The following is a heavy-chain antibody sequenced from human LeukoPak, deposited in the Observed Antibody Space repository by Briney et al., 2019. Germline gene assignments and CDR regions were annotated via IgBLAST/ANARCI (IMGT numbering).Heavy chain of an antibody. Sequence: SETLSLTCTVSGGSISSYYWSWIRQPAGKGLEWIGCIYTSGSTNYNPSLKSRVTMSVDTSKNQFSLKLSSVTAADTAVYYCARARYGSGSYHFMDVWGKGTTVTISS. CDR3: ARARYGSGSYHFMDV. J-gene: IGHJ6*03. CDR1: GGSISSYY. D-gene: IGHD3-10*01. V-gene: IGHV4-4*07. CDR2: IYTSGST.